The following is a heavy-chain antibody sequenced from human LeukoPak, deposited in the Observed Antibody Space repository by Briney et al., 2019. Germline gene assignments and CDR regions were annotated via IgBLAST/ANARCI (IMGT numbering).Heavy chain of an antibody. CDR2: ISGSGGST. V-gene: IGHV3-23*01. J-gene: IGHJ4*02. CDR3: ANGAGSYYNWGPHRNPSRYYFDY. D-gene: IGHD3-10*01. CDR1: GFTFSSYA. Sequence: GGSLRLSCAASGFTFSSYAMSWVRQAPGRGLEWVSAISGSGGSTYYADSVKGRFTISRDNSKNTLYLQMNSLRAEDTAVYYCANGAGSYYNWGPHRNPSRYYFDYWGQGTLVTVSS.